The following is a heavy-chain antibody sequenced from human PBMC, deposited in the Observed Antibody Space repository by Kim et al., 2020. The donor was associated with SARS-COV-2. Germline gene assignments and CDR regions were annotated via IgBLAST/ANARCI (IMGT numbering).Heavy chain of an antibody. CDR2: ISAYNGNT. CDR3: ARDREPYYYDSSGYYSGDY. D-gene: IGHD3-22*01. Sequence: ASVKVSCKASGYTFTSYGISWVRQAPGQGLEWMGWISAYNGNTNYAQKLQGRVTMTTDTSTSTAYMELRSLRSDDTAVYYCARDREPYYYDSSGYYSGDYWGQGTLVTVSS. CDR1: GYTFTSYG. V-gene: IGHV1-18*04. J-gene: IGHJ4*02.